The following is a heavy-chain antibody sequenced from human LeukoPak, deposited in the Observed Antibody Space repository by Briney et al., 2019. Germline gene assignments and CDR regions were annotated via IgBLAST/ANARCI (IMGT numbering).Heavy chain of an antibody. CDR1: GFTFSSYA. J-gene: IGHJ4*02. Sequence: GGSLRLSCAASGFTFSSYAMSWVRQAPGEGREWVSAISGSGGSTYYADAVKGRFTISRDNSKNTLYLQMNSLRTEDTAVYYCAKDRWENSGYEYWGQGTLVTVSS. CDR2: ISGSGGST. V-gene: IGHV3-23*01. CDR3: AKDRWENSGYEY. D-gene: IGHD5-12*01.